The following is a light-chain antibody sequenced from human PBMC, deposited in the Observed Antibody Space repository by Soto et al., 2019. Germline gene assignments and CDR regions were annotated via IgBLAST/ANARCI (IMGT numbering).Light chain of an antibody. Sequence: QSVLTQPPSASGTPGQRVTISCSGSSSNIGSNYVYWYQQLPGTAPKLLIYRNNQRPSGVPDRFSGSKSGTSASQAISGLRSEDEADYYCAAWDDSLSAHYVFGTGTRSPS. CDR1: SSNIGSNY. J-gene: IGLJ1*01. CDR2: RNN. CDR3: AAWDDSLSAHYV. V-gene: IGLV1-47*01.